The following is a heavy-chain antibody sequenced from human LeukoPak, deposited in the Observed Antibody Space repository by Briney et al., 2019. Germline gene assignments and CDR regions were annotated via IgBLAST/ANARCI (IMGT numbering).Heavy chain of an antibody. CDR1: GYTFTSYG. D-gene: IGHD2-2*01. CDR3: ARGDCSSTSCHEPYYYYGMDV. V-gene: IGHV1-18*01. J-gene: IGHJ6*02. Sequence: ASVKVFCKASGYTFTSYGISWVRQAPGQGLEWMGWISAYNGNTNYAQKLQGRVTITTDTSTSTAYMGLRSLRSDDTAVYYCARGDCSSTSCHEPYYYYGMDVWGQGTTVTASS. CDR2: ISAYNGNT.